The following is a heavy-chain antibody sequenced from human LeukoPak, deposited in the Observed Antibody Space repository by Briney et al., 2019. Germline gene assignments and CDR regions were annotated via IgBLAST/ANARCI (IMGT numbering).Heavy chain of an antibody. CDR1: GGSITRYY. CDR2: IYITGST. V-gene: IGHV4-4*07. J-gene: IGHJ3*02. D-gene: IGHD6-13*01. Sequence: SDTLSLPCTVWGGSITRYYWSWIRQSAGKGLEWIGRIYITGSTTYNPSLKSRVTMSLDTSKNQFSLKLSSVTAADTAVYYCARGAIAAAGAFDIWGQGTMVTVSS. CDR3: ARGAIAAAGAFDI.